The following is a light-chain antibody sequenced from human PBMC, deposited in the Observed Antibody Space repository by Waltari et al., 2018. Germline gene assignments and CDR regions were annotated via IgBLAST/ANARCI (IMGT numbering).Light chain of an antibody. CDR3: ATWDDNLKGL. CDR2: NNN. Sequence: QSVLTQPASASGTPGQRVTIPCSGSTSNIGSNGVHWYQQVPGTAPKLLIHNNNQRPSGVPDRFSGSKSGTSASLAISGLQSEDEADYYCATWDDNLKGLFGGGTRLTVL. V-gene: IGLV1-44*01. CDR1: TSNIGSNG. J-gene: IGLJ3*02.